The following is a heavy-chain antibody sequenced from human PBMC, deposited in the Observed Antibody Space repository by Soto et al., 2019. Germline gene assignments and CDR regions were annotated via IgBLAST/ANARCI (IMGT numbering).Heavy chain of an antibody. CDR2: ISGSGGST. D-gene: IGHD6-19*01. V-gene: IGHV3-23*01. J-gene: IGHJ4*02. Sequence: EVQLLESGGGLVQPGGSLRLSCAASGFTFSSYAMSWVRQAPGKGLEWVSAISGSGGSTYYADSVKGRFTISRDNSKNPLYLQMNSLRAEDTAVYYCASIAVAGTGFDYWGQGTLVTVSS. CDR1: GFTFSSYA. CDR3: ASIAVAGTGFDY.